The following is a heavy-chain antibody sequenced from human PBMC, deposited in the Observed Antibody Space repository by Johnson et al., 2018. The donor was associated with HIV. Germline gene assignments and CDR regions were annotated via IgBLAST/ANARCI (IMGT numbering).Heavy chain of an antibody. J-gene: IGHJ3*02. D-gene: IGHD4-17*01. CDR3: AKGENDYGDYGLDAFDI. Sequence: VQLVESGGGVVRPGGSLRLSCAASGFTFDDYGMSWVRQAPGKGLEWVSGINWNGGNTGYADSVKGRFTISRDNAKNSLYLQMNSLRVEDTALYYCAKGENDYGDYGLDAFDIWGQGTMVTVSS. CDR1: GFTFDDYG. CDR2: INWNGGNT. V-gene: IGHV3-20*04.